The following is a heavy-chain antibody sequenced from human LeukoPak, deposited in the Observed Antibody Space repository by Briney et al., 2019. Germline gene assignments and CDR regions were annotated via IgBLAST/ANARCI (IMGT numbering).Heavy chain of an antibody. D-gene: IGHD3-9*01. Sequence: SETLSLACTVSGGSISSGSYYWSWIRQPAGKGLEWIGRIYTSGSTNYNPSLKSRVTISVDTSKNQFSLKLSSVTAADTAVYYCARGGYDILTGYYISDYWGRGTLVTVSS. CDR1: GGSISSGSYY. CDR2: IYTSGST. CDR3: ARGGYDILTGYYISDY. J-gene: IGHJ4*02. V-gene: IGHV4-61*02.